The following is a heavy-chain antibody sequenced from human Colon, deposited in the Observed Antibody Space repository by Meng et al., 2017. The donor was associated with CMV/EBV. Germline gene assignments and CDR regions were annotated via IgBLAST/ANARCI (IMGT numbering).Heavy chain of an antibody. Sequence: QVRRRASGPGLVKPSETLSLTCTVFGAAITRSYWSWIRQPAGKGLEWIGRVYISGNTNYNPSLKSRVTMSIDTSKNQLSLNIRSVTAADTAVYYCARDSNLSGLAYWGQGTLVTVSS. J-gene: IGHJ4*02. V-gene: IGHV4-4*07. D-gene: IGHD3-10*01. CDR1: GAAITRSY. CDR2: VYISGNT. CDR3: ARDSNLSGLAY.